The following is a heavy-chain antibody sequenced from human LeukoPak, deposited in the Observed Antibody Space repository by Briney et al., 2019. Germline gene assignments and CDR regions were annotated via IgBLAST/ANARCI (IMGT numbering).Heavy chain of an antibody. J-gene: IGHJ5*02. CDR3: ARGWGIAVAGTRFDP. CDR2: IYASGST. CDR1: GGSISSYY. Sequence: SETLSLTCTVSGGSISSYYWNWIRQPAGKGLEWIGRIYASGSTNYNPSLKSRVTMSVDTSKNQFSLKLSSVTAADTAVYYCARGWGIAVAGTRFDPWGQGTLVTVSS. D-gene: IGHD6-19*01. V-gene: IGHV4-4*07.